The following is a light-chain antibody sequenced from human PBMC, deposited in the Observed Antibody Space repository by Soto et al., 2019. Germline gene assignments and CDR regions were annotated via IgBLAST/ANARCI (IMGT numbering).Light chain of an antibody. J-gene: IGKJ2*01. CDR1: QGIDKY. CDR2: TTS. V-gene: IGKV1-39*01. CDR3: QQSYVTPYT. Sequence: DIQMTQSPSSLSTFVGDTVTITCRASQGIDKYLNWYRQKPGKAPNLLIYTTSTLQSGVPSRFSGRGYRTHFTLTISSLQPDDFATYYCQQSYVTPYTFGQGTKLQIK.